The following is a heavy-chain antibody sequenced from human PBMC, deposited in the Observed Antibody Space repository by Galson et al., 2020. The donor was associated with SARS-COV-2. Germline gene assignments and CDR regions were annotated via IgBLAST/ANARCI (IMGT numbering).Heavy chain of an antibody. J-gene: IGHJ6*02. V-gene: IGHV4-59*01. CDR1: GGSISAYD. Sequence: SETLSLTCTVSGGSISAYDWSWIRQSPGTGLEWIGYIYNNGNTNYNPSLKSRVTISVDTSKNQFSLKLTSVTAADTAVYYCASGSSGYCSGGSWPYVYYDGMDVGGQGTTVTVSS. D-gene: IGHD2-15*01. CDR3: ASGSSGYCSGGSWPYVYYDGMDV. CDR2: IYNNGNT.